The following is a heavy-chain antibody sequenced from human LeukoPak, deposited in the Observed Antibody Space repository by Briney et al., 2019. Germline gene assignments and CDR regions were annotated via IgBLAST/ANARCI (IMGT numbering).Heavy chain of an antibody. CDR1: GFTFDDYT. D-gene: IGHD3-22*01. Sequence: GGSLRLSCAASGFTFDDYTMHWVRQAPGKGLEWVSAISGSGSYTDYADSVKGRFTISKDNSKNTLYMRMSSLRAEDTAVYYCAKRRYDSSGHFDSRGQGTLVTVSS. V-gene: IGHV3-23*01. CDR2: ISGSGSYT. J-gene: IGHJ4*02. CDR3: AKRRYDSSGHFDS.